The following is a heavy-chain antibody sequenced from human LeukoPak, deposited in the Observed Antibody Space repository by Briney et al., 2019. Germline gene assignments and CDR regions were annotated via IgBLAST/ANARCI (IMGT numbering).Heavy chain of an antibody. D-gene: IGHD1-26*01. J-gene: IGHJ4*02. CDR3: ARVLVEVGATTVVPVYYFDY. CDR2: ISAYNGNT. CDR1: GYTFTSYG. V-gene: IGHV1-18*01. Sequence: ASVKVSCKASGYTFTSYGISWVRQAPGQALEWMGWISAYNGNTNYAQKLQGRVTMTTDTSTSTAYMELRSLRSDDTAVYYCARVLVEVGATTVVPVYYFDYWGQGTLVTVSS.